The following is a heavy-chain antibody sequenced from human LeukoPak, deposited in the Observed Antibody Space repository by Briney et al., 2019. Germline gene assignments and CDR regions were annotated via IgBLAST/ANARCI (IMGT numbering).Heavy chain of an antibody. CDR2: IYHSGST. CDR3: ARLQNWNVDY. J-gene: IGHJ4*02. D-gene: IGHD1-1*01. V-gene: IGHV4-38-2*02. Sequence: SSETLSLTCTVSGYSISSGYYWGWIRQPPGKGLEWIGSIYHSGSTYYNPSLKSRVTISVDTSKNQFSLKLSSVTAADTAVYYCARLQNWNVDYWGQGTLVTVSS. CDR1: GYSISSGYY.